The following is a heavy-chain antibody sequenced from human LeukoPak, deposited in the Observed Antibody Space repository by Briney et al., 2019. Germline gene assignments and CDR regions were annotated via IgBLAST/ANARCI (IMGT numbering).Heavy chain of an antibody. V-gene: IGHV3-66*01. CDR3: VRDAS. J-gene: IGHJ4*02. Sequence: QSGGSLRLSCAVSGVTVSSNHMSWVRQAPGKGLELVSAIYSGGGTYYADSVKGRFTLSRDISKNTLYLQMTSLRAEDTAVYYCVRDASWGQGTLVTVSS. CDR2: IYSGGGT. CDR1: GVTVSSNH.